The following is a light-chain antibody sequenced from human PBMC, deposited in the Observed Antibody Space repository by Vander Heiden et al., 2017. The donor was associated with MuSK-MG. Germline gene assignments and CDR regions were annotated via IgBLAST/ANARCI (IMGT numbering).Light chain of an antibody. CDR1: SSKIGSNT. CDR3: AAWDDSLNGVV. CDR2: SDN. V-gene: IGLV1-44*01. Sequence: QPVLTQPPSASGPPGQRVTISCSGSSSKIGSNTVNWYQQRPGTAPKLLVYSDNQRPSGVPDRFSGSKSGTSASLAISGLQSEDEADYYCAAWDDSLNGVVFGGGTKLTVL. J-gene: IGLJ2*01.